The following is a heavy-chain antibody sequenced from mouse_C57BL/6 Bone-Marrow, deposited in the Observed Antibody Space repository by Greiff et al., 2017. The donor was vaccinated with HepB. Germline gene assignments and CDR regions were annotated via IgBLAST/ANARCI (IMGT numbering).Heavy chain of an antibody. CDR3: ARSPSMVTSPMDY. J-gene: IGHJ4*01. CDR1: GFNIKDYY. D-gene: IGHD2-2*01. CDR2: IDPEDGET. Sequence: EVKLMESGAELVKPGASVKLSCTASGFNIKDYYMHWVKQRTEQGLEWIGRIDPEDGETKYAPKFQGKATITADTSSNTAYLQLSSLTSEDTAVYSCARSPSMVTSPMDYWGQGTSVTVSS. V-gene: IGHV14-2*01.